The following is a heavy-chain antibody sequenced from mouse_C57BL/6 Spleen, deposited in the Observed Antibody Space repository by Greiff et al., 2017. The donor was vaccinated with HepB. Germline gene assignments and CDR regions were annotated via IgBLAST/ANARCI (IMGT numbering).Heavy chain of an antibody. CDR3: ARRGERRYAMYY. CDR2: IDPSDSYT. V-gene: IGHV1-69*01. Sequence: QVQLQQPGAELVMPGASVKLSCKASGYTFNSYWMHWVKQRPGQGLEWIGEIDPSDSYTNYNQKFKGKSTLTVDKSSSTAYMQLSSLTSEDSAVYYCARRGERRYAMYYWGQGTSVTVSS. J-gene: IGHJ4*01. CDR1: GYTFNSYW.